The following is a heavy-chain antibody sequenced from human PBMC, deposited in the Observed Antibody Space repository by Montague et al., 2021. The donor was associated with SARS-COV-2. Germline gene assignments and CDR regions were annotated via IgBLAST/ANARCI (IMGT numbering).Heavy chain of an antibody. V-gene: IGHV3-33*01. CDR1: GFTFSNYG. CDR2: IWYDGSNK. D-gene: IGHD6-13*01. Sequence: SLRLSCAASGFTFSNYGMHWVRQAPGKGLEWVAVIWYDGSNKYYADSVKGRFTISRDNSKNTLYLQMNSLRAEDTAVYYCARDRVRAAAGTRYYFDYWGQGTLVTVSS. J-gene: IGHJ4*02. CDR3: ARDRVRAAAGTRYYFDY.